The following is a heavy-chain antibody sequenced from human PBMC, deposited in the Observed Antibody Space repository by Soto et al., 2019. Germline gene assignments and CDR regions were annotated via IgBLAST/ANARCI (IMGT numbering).Heavy chain of an antibody. CDR3: ARGYDGDFVAEYFQH. J-gene: IGHJ1*01. CDR2: IIPILGIA. V-gene: IGHV1-69*02. Sequence: QVQLVQSGAEVKKPGSSVKVSCKASGGTFSSYTISWVRQAPGQGLEWMGRIIPILGIANYAQKFQGRVTITADKSTSTAYMGLSSLVSEETAGYYCARGYDGDFVAEYFQHWGQGTLVTVSS. CDR1: GGTFSSYT. D-gene: IGHD4-17*01.